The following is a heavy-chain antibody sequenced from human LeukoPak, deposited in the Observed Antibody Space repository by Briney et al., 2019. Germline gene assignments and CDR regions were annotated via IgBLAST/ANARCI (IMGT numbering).Heavy chain of an antibody. J-gene: IGHJ6*03. CDR1: GFTFSSYW. D-gene: IGHD5-18*01. Sequence: PGGSLRLSCAASGFTFSSYWMSWVRQAPGKGLEWVANIKQDGSEKYYVDSVKGRFTISRDNAKNSLYLQMNSLRAEDTAVYYCAREGALVTGVEYYYYYMDVWGKGTTVTVSS. V-gene: IGHV3-7*01. CDR3: AREGALVTGVEYYYYYMDV. CDR2: IKQDGSEK.